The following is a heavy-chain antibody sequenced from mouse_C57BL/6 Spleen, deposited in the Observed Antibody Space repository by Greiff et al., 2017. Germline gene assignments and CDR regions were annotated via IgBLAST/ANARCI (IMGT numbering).Heavy chain of an antibody. CDR1: GYTFTDYY. Sequence: EVQLQQSGPELVKPGASVKISCKASGYTFTDYYMNWVKQSHGKSLEWIGDINPNNGGTSYNQKFKGKATLTVDKSSSTAYMELRSLTSEDSAVYYCARLSYYDYSYAMDYWGQGTSVTVSS. V-gene: IGHV1-26*01. J-gene: IGHJ4*01. CDR3: ARLSYYDYSYAMDY. CDR2: INPNNGGT. D-gene: IGHD2-4*01.